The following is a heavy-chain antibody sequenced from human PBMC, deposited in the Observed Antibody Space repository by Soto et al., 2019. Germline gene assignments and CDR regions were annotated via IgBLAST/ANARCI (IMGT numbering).Heavy chain of an antibody. CDR3: ARDLWGYCGTDCYPLDV. J-gene: IGHJ6*02. Sequence: SETLSLTCAVYGGSFRGYYWSWIRQPPGKGLEWVGEINHSGSTNYNPSLKSRVTLSVDTSKNQFSLKLNSVTAADTAVYYCARDLWGYCGTDCYPLDVWGQGTTVTVSS. V-gene: IGHV4-34*01. CDR2: INHSGST. CDR1: GGSFRGYY. D-gene: IGHD2-21*02.